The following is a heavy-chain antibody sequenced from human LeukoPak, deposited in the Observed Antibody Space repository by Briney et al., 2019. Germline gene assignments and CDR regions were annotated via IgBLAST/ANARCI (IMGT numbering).Heavy chain of an antibody. J-gene: IGHJ5*02. CDR1: GERVSSNTAS. CDR2: TYYRSKWSN. V-gene: IGHV6-1*01. Sequence: SQTLSLTCAISGERVSSNTASWNWFRQSPPRGLEWLGRTYYRSKWSNDYAPSVKGRITINADTSRNQFSLHLNSVTPEDTAVYFCARDRDSDFEWGPYDPWGQGTPVVVSS. D-gene: IGHD4-11*01. CDR3: ARDRDSDFEWGPYDP.